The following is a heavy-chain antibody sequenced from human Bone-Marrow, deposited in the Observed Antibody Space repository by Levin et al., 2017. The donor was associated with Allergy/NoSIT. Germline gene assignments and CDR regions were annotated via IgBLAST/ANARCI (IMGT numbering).Heavy chain of an antibody. CDR2: IGTGSDS. V-gene: IGHV3-13*01. CDR3: ARDLSRNGMDV. J-gene: IGHJ6*02. CDR1: GFIVSTYD. Sequence: PGGSLRLSCAASGFIVSTYDIHWVRQVVGKGLEWVAEIGTGSDSHYSDSVKGRFTISRENSKNSVYLQMNSLTDGDTAVYFCARDLSRNGMDVWGQGTTVTVSS.